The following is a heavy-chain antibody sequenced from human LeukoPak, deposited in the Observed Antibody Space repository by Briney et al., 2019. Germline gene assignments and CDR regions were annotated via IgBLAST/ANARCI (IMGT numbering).Heavy chain of an antibody. CDR2: IEWRGSYT. CDR3: ARRRYYYDSSGYYHDAFDI. V-gene: IGHV5-10-1*01. J-gene: IGHJ3*02. D-gene: IGHD3-22*01. CDR1: GYSFTSYW. Sequence: GESLKISCKGSGYSFTSYWISWVRQMPGEGLEGSGRIEWRGSYTNYSPSFNGHVTISADKPISTAYLQWSSLQASDTAMYYCARRRYYYDSSGYYHDAFDIWGQGKMVPVSS.